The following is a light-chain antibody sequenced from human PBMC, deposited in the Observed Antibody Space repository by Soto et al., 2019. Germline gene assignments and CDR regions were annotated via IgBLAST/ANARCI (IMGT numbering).Light chain of an antibody. V-gene: IGLV1-47*02. CDR1: SSNIGSNY. J-gene: IGLJ2*01. CDR3: AAWDDSLSGVV. CDR2: SDN. Sequence: QSVLTQPPSASGTPGQRVTISCSGSSSNIGSNYVYWYQQLPGTAPELLIYSDNQRPSGVPDRFSGSKSGTSASLAISGLWSEDEADYYCAAWDDSLSGVVFGGGTKVTVL.